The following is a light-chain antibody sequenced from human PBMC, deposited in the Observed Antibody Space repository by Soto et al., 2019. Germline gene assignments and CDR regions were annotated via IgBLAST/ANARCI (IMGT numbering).Light chain of an antibody. J-gene: IGKJ1*01. CDR3: QQRSIWPWT. CDR2: RAS. V-gene: IGKV3-11*01. Sequence: IVLTQPPANLSVAPWQKATLSCRASESVSDDLAWYQQKPGRAPRLLIYRASTRAAGVSARFSGSGSGTDFTLTISSLEPEDFAVYYCQQRSIWPWTFGQGTKVDIK. CDR1: ESVSDD.